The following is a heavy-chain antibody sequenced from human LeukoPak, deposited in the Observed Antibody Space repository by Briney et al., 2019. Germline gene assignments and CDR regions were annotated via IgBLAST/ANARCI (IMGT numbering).Heavy chain of an antibody. CDR2: ISGDGRNI. CDR3: ARAPATNEWRCMDY. CDR1: GFTFSSYW. V-gene: IGHV3-74*01. D-gene: IGHD2-8*02. Sequence: GGSLRLSCVASGFTFSSYWMHWVRQDPRKGLVWVSRISGDGRNINYADSVRGRFTISRDNAKNTLYLQMNSLRAEDTAVYYCARAPATNEWRCMDYWGQGTLVTVSS. J-gene: IGHJ4*02.